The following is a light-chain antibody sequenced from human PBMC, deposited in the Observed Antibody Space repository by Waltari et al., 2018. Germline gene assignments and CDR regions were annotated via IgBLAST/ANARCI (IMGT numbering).Light chain of an antibody. CDR1: RSNIGHAY. Sequence: QSVLTQPPSVSATPGPKVTISCTASRSNIGHAYVYRYQKLPGTAPKLLLSDTYQRPSGIPDRFSGSKSGTSATLGITGLQTGDEAHYYCGAWDPSLTAFVFGTGTEVTVL. V-gene: IGLV1-51*01. CDR2: DTY. J-gene: IGLJ1*01. CDR3: GAWDPSLTAFV.